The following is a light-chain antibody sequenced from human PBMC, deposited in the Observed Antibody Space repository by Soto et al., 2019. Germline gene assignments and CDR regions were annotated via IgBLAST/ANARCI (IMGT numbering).Light chain of an antibody. J-gene: IGLJ1*01. V-gene: IGLV2-14*01. Sequence: QSALTQPASMSGSPGQSITISCTGTSNDIGGYGSVSWYQQSPGKVPRLIIYEVTNRPSGTSNRFSGSKSGNTASLTISGLQAEDEAVYYCSSYASSGGHNYVFATGTKLTVL. CDR2: EVT. CDR1: SNDIGGYGS. CDR3: SSYASSGGHNYV.